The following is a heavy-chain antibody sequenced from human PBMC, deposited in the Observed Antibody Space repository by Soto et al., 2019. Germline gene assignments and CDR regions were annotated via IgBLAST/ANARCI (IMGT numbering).Heavy chain of an antibody. Sequence: QVQVQEPGPELVKPSGTLSLTCAVSGVCISSSSCWSWVRQPPGKGLEWIGEIYHSGSTNYNPSLKSRVALSVDKSKNQFSLKLTSVAAADTAVYYCAGGFGSGHYDYWGQGTLVTVSS. V-gene: IGHV4-4*02. J-gene: IGHJ4*02. CDR2: IYHSGST. CDR1: GVCISSSSC. CDR3: AGGFGSGHYDY. D-gene: IGHD3-10*01.